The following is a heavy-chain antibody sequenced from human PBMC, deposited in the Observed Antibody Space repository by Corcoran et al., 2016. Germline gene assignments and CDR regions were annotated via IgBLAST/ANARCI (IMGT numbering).Heavy chain of an antibody. J-gene: IGHJ6*02. CDR1: GYTFTSYY. CDR3: ARSNPLGDYYSGMYV. D-gene: IGHD4-4*01. V-gene: IGHV1-46*01. CDR2: INPSGGST. Sequence: QVQLVQSGAEVKKPGASVKVSCKASGYTFTSYYMHWVRQAPGQGLEWMGIINPSGGSTSYAQKFQGRVTMTSDTSTSTVYMELSSLRSEDTAVYYCARSNPLGDYYSGMYVWGQGTTVTVSS.